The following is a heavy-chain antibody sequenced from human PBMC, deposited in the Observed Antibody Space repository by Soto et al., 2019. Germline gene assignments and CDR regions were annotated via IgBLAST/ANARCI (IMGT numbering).Heavy chain of an antibody. CDR2: ISGSGGST. CDR3: AKVGYSYGGGRRGYNWFDP. V-gene: IGHV3-23*01. CDR1: GFTFSSYA. J-gene: IGHJ5*02. Sequence: GGSLRLSCAASGFTFSSYAMSWVRQAPGKGLEWVSAISGSGGSTYYADSVKGRFTISRDNSKNTLYLQMNSLRAEDTAVYYCAKVGYSYGGGRRGYNWFDPWGQGTLVTVSS. D-gene: IGHD5-18*01.